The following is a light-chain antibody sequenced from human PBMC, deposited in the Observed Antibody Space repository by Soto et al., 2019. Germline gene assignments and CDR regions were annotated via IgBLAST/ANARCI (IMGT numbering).Light chain of an antibody. CDR1: QSISSW. CDR3: QQYNSYRA. V-gene: IGKV1-5*01. CDR2: DAS. Sequence: DIPMTQSPSTLSASVGDIVTITCRASQSISSWLAWYQQKPGRAPKLLIYDASTLHSGVPSRFSGSGSGTEFTLTISSLQPDDFATYYCQQYNSYRAFGQGTKVEIK. J-gene: IGKJ1*01.